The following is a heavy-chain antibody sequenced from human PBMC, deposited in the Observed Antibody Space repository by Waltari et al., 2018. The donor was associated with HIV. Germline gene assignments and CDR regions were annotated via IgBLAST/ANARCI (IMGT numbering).Heavy chain of an antibody. CDR1: GGSFVRSY. CDR3: ARYLWFGEIRWFDP. D-gene: IGHD3-10*01. V-gene: IGHV4-4*07. CDR2: IYYTGNT. J-gene: IGHJ5*02. Sequence: QVQLQESGPGLVRPSETLSLTCTVYGGSFVRSYWSWIRQPAWEGLEWIGRIYYTGNTNYYPALKLRVTMSVDAYNNQFSLRLNSVAAADTAVYYCARYLWFGEIRWFDPWGQGTLVTVSS.